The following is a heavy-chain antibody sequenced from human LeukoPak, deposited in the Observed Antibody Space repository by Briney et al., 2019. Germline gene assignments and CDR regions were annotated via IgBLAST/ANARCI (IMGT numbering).Heavy chain of an antibody. CDR3: ARAGVTSTATDY. Sequence: GGSLRLSCAASRFTFSSYWMSWVRQAPGKGLEWVANIKQDGSEKYYVDSVKGRFTISRDNAKNSLYLQMNSLRAEDTAVYYCARAGVTSTATDYWGQGTLVTVSS. CDR2: IKQDGSEK. V-gene: IGHV3-7*01. CDR1: RFTFSSYW. J-gene: IGHJ4*02. D-gene: IGHD5-18*01.